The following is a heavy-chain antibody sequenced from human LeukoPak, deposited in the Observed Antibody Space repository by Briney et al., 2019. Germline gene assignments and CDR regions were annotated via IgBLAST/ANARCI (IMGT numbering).Heavy chain of an antibody. CDR1: GASISSSDYN. V-gene: IGHV4-30-4*01. CDR3: ATLDNSFAH. Sequence: PSETLSLTCNVSGASISSSDYNWSWLPQPPGKGLEWIASIFYSGTIYNNPSLKSRTLISVGTSKNQFSLRLTSVTAADTAVYFCATLDNSFAHWGQGTLVTVSS. J-gene: IGHJ5*02. CDR2: IFYSGTI.